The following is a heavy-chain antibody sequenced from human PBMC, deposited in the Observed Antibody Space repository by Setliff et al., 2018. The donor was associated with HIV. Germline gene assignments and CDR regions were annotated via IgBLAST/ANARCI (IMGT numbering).Heavy chain of an antibody. D-gene: IGHD6-19*01. CDR1: GYTFTSYG. Sequence: GASVKVSCKASGYTFTSYGISWVRQAPGQGLEWMGWISAYNSNTNYAQKLQGRVTMTTDTATSTAYMELRSLRSDDTAVYYCARCGGCSGWSYYYYYYMDVWGKGTTVTVSS. J-gene: IGHJ6*03. V-gene: IGHV1-18*01. CDR2: ISAYNSNT. CDR3: ARCGGCSGWSYYYYYYMDV.